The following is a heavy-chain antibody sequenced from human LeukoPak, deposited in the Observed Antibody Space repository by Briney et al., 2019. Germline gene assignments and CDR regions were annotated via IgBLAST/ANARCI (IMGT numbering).Heavy chain of an antibody. Sequence: SETLSLTCTVSGGSISSGGYYWSWIRQPPGKGLEWIGYIYHSGSTYYNPSRKSRVTISVDRSKTQFSLKLSSVSAADTAVYYCARTPRVLRTDIVVVPAASPPLNYYYMDVWGKGTTVTVSS. V-gene: IGHV4-30-2*01. J-gene: IGHJ6*03. D-gene: IGHD2-2*01. CDR2: IYHSGST. CDR3: ARTPRVLRTDIVVVPAASPPLNYYYMDV. CDR1: GGSISSGGYY.